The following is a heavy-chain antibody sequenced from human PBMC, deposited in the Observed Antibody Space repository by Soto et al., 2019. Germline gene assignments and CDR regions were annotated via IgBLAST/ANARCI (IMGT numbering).Heavy chain of an antibody. CDR3: ARSQGSSTSLEIYYYYYYGMDV. CDR1: GGTFGSYA. D-gene: IGHD2-2*01. CDR2: IIPIPGTA. Sequence: QVQLVQSGAEVKKPGSSVKVSCKASGGTFGSYAISWVRQAPGQGLEWMGGIIPIPGTANYAQKFQGRVTIAADESTSTAYMELISLRSEDTAVYYCARSQGSSTSLEIYYYYYYGMDVWGQGTTVTVSS. J-gene: IGHJ6*02. V-gene: IGHV1-69*01.